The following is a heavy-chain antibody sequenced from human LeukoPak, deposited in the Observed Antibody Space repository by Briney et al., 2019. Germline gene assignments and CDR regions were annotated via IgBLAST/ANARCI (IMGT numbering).Heavy chain of an antibody. D-gene: IGHD3-10*01. V-gene: IGHV3-48*04. Sequence: PGGSLRLSCAASGFTFSAYSMNWVRQAPGKGLEWVSYISSSGTTIYYADSVKGRFTISRDNSKNTLYLQMNSLRAEDTAVYYCAKDQGYYGSGSYKEYFQHWGQGTLVTVSS. CDR2: ISSSGTTI. CDR1: GFTFSAYS. CDR3: AKDQGYYGSGSYKEYFQH. J-gene: IGHJ1*01.